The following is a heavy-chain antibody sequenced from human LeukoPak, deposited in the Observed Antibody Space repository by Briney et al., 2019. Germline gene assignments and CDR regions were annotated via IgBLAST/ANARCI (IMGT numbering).Heavy chain of an antibody. J-gene: IGHJ1*01. V-gene: IGHV3-11*01. D-gene: IGHD3-22*01. CDR1: GFTFSDYY. Sequence: GGSLRLSCAAYGFTFSDYYMSWIPQAPGKALEGVSYISSSGSTIYYADSVKGRFTISRDNAKNSLYLQMNRLRAEDTAVYYCARGVDYYDSSCHIQHWGQGTLVTVSS. CDR3: ARGVDYYDSSCHIQH. CDR2: ISSSGSTI.